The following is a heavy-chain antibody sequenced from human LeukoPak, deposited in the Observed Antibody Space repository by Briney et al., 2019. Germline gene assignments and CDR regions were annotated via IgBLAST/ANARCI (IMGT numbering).Heavy chain of an antibody. V-gene: IGHV1-18*01. CDR3: ARWHNYCSSTSCYKKGPYYFDY. Sequence: ASVKVSCKASGYTFTSYGISWVRQAPGQGLEWMGWISAYNGNTNYAQKLQGRVTMTTDTSTSTAYTELRSLRSDDTAVYYCARWHNYCSSTSCYKKGPYYFDYWGQGTLVTVSS. CDR2: ISAYNGNT. D-gene: IGHD2-2*02. CDR1: GYTFTSYG. J-gene: IGHJ4*02.